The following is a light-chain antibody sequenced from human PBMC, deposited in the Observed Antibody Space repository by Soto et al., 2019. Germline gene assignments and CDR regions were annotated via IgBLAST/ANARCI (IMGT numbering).Light chain of an antibody. V-gene: IGKV3-15*01. Sequence: EIVMTQSPATLSVSPGDRATLSCRASQSVSSNLAWYQQKPGQGPRLLIYGASTRATGIPARFSGSGSGAEFTLTISSLQSEEFAVYYCQQYNKWFTFGQGTKLEIK. CDR1: QSVSSN. CDR2: GAS. CDR3: QQYNKWFT. J-gene: IGKJ2*01.